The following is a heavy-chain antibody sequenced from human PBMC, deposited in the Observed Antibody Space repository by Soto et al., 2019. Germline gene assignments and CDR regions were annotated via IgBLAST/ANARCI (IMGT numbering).Heavy chain of an antibody. CDR3: TRKTPPAGMEV. Sequence: EVQLVESGGGLVQPGGSLRLSCAASGFTVSSYDIHWVRQATGEGLAWVSGIGSGGDTHYADSVKGRFIISREDGKNSLYFQMNNLAGGDPAVYYCTRKTPPAGMEVWGQGATVTVSS. V-gene: IGHV3-13*01. CDR1: GFTVSSYD. J-gene: IGHJ6*02. D-gene: IGHD6-19*01. CDR2: IGSGGDT.